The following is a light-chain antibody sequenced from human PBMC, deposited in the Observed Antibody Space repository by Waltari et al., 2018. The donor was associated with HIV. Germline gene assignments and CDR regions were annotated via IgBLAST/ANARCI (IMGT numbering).Light chain of an antibody. CDR3: QTWGTGIRV. Sequence: QLVLTQSPPASASLGASVKLTCTLRSGHSSYAIAWHQQQPEKGPRYLMKLNSDGSHSKGDAIPVRFSGSSSGAERYLSISSLQSEDEADYYCQTWGTGIRVFGGGTKLTVL. V-gene: IGLV4-69*01. J-gene: IGLJ3*02. CDR1: SGHSSYA. CDR2: LNSDGSH.